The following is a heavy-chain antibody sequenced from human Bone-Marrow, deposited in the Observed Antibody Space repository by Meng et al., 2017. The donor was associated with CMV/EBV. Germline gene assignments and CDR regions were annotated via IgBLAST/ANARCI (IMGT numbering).Heavy chain of an antibody. J-gene: IGHJ6*02. D-gene: IGHD3-10*01. CDR3: ARDLPLLWFGELSLYYYYGMDV. V-gene: IGHV4-39*02. Sequence: GSLRLSCTVSGGSISSNSYYWGWIRQPPGKGLEWIGSIYYSGSTYYNPSLKSRVTISVDTSKNQFSLKLSSVTAADTAVYYCARDLPLLWFGELSLYYYYGMDVWGQGTTVTVSS. CDR1: GGSISSNSYY. CDR2: IYYSGST.